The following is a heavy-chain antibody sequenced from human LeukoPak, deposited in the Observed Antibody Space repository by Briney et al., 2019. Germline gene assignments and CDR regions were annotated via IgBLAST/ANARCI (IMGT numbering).Heavy chain of an antibody. Sequence: ASVKVSCKASGYTFTSYAMHWVRQAPGQRLEWMGWINAGNGNTKYSQKFQGRVTITRGTSASTAYMELSSLRSEDTAVYYCARAGVVVITYSLVPDAFDIWGQGTMVTVSS. J-gene: IGHJ3*02. D-gene: IGHD3-22*01. V-gene: IGHV1-3*01. CDR1: GYTFTSYA. CDR3: ARAGVVVITYSLVPDAFDI. CDR2: INAGNGNT.